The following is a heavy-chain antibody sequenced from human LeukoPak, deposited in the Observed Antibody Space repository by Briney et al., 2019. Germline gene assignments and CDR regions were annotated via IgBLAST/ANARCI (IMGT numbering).Heavy chain of an antibody. CDR3: AKDRATMVRGVIIMRLRAGPDY. CDR1: GFTFSSYW. J-gene: IGHJ4*02. CDR2: IRYDGSNK. Sequence: PGGSLRLSCAASGFTFSSYWMSWVRQAPGKGLEWVAFIRYDGSNKYYADSVKGRFTISRDNSKNTLYLQMNSLRAEDTAVYYCAKDRATMVRGVIIMRLRAGPDYWGQGTLVTVSS. D-gene: IGHD3-10*01. V-gene: IGHV3-30*02.